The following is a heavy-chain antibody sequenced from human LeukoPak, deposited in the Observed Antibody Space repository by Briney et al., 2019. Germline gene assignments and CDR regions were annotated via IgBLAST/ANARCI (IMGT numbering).Heavy chain of an antibody. V-gene: IGHV3-23*01. Sequence: PGGALRLSCEASGFTFSNYAMSWVRQAPGKGLEWVSSISGISDNTNYADSVKGRFTISRDNSKNILYLQMNSRTAEDTAVYWCAKDPINWGSIYFDCWGQGTLVTVSS. D-gene: IGHD7-27*01. CDR1: GFTFSNYA. CDR2: ISGISDNT. J-gene: IGHJ4*02. CDR3: AKDPINWGSIYFDC.